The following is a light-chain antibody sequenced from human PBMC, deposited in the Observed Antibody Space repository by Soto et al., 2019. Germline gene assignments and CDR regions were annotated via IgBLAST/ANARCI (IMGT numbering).Light chain of an antibody. CDR2: EVS. V-gene: IGKV2D-29*01. Sequence: DIVMTQTPLSLSVTPGQPASISCKSSQSLLGSDGKTYLSWYLQKPGHPPQLLIFEVSNHFSGVSDRFSGSGSGTDFTLKISRVEADDVGVYYFMQSVQFPRTFGGGTKVEIK. CDR3: MQSVQFPRT. CDR1: QSLLGSDGKTY. J-gene: IGKJ4*01.